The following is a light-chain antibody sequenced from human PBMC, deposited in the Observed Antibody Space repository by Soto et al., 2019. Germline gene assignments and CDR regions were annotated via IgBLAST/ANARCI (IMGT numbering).Light chain of an antibody. J-gene: IGKJ4*01. Sequence: EIVLTQSPGTLSLSPGERATLSCRASQSVSSSYLAWYQQKPGQAPRLLIYGASSRATGIPDRFSGRGSGTDLTITISRLEPEEYAVYNCQQCDGTPKLNCGGGAKLEIK. CDR3: QQCDGTPKLN. V-gene: IGKV3-20*01. CDR1: QSVSSSY. CDR2: GAS.